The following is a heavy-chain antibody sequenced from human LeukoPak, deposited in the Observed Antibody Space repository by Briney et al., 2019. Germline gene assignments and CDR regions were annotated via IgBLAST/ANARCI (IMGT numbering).Heavy chain of an antibody. V-gene: IGHV3-30*02. Sequence: GGSLRLSCAASGFTFSSYGMHWVRQAPGKGLEWVAFIRYDGSNKYYADSVKGRFTISRDNSKNTLYLQMNSLRGEDTVIYYCARGGSARFDFWGQGTLVTVSS. CDR3: ARGGSARFDF. CDR2: IRYDGSNK. CDR1: GFTFSSYG. J-gene: IGHJ4*02. D-gene: IGHD3-10*01.